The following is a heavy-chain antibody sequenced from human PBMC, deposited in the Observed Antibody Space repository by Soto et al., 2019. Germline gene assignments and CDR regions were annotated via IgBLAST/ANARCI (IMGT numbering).Heavy chain of an antibody. V-gene: IGHV1-18*01. J-gene: IGHJ4*02. CDR2: ISAYNGNT. CDR1: GYTFTNYG. CDR3: ARESWQWLDY. Sequence: QVQLVQSGAEVKKPGASVKVSCKASGYTFTNYGITWVRQAPGQGLEWMGWISAYNGNTNYARKLQGRVNMTTDSSTRTTYMELRSLRSEDTAVYYCARESWQWLDYWGQGTLVTVSS. D-gene: IGHD3-22*01.